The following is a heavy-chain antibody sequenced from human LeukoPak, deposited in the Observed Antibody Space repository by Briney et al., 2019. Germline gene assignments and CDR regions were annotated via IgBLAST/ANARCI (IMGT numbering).Heavy chain of an antibody. CDR3: ARTRYYYNSRSYGAPYYFDH. V-gene: IGHV4-39*01. Sequence: SETLSLTCAVSGGSISSNSYYWGWIRQPPGKGLEWIGSIYYSGSTYYNPSLKSRATISVDTSKNQFSLKLSSVTAADTAVYYCARTRYYYNSRSYGAPYYFDHWGQGTLVTVSS. CDR2: IYYSGST. CDR1: GGSISSNSYY. J-gene: IGHJ4*02. D-gene: IGHD3-10*01.